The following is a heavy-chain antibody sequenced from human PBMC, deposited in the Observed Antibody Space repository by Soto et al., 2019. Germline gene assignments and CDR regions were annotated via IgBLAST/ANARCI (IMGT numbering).Heavy chain of an antibody. CDR3: ARGKYGDYGSYYYYYMDV. V-gene: IGHV1-8*01. CDR1: GYTFTSYD. D-gene: IGHD4-17*01. CDR2: MNPNSGNT. J-gene: IGHJ6*03. Sequence: GASVKVSCKASGYTFTSYDINWVRQATGQGLEWMGWMNPNSGNTGYAQKFQGRVTMTRNTSISTAYMELSSLRSEDTAVYYCARGKYGDYGSYYYYYMDVWGKGTTVTVSS.